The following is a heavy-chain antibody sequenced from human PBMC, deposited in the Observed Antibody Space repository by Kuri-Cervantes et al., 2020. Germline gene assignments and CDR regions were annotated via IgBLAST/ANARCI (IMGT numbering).Heavy chain of an antibody. CDR3: ARFPGAVRGIIIPYFDY. J-gene: IGHJ4*02. CDR1: GGSISSNNYY. CDR2: IYYSGST. Sequence: ESLKISCTVSGGSISSNNYYWGWIRQPPGKGLEWIGNIYYSGSTYYNPSLKSRVTISVDTSKNQFSLKLSSVTAADTAVYYCARFPGAVRGIIIPYFDYWGQGTLVTVSS. V-gene: IGHV4-39*01. D-gene: IGHD3-10*01.